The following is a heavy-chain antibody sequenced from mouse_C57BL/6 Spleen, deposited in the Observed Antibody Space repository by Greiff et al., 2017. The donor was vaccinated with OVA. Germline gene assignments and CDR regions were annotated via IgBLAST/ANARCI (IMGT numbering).Heavy chain of an antibody. J-gene: IGHJ4*01. V-gene: IGHV1-15*01. CDR2: IDPETGGT. D-gene: IGHD2-4*01. CDR3: TRSDDYRAYYYAMDY. Sequence: VQLQQSGAELVRPGASVTLSCKASGYTFTDYEMHWVKQTPVHGLEWIGAIDPETGGTAYNQKFKGKAILTADKSSSTAYMELRSLTSEDSAVYYCTRSDDYRAYYYAMDYWGQGTSVTVSS. CDR1: GYTFTDYE.